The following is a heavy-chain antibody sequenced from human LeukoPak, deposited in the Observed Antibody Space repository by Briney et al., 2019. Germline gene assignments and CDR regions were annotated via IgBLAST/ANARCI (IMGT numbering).Heavy chain of an antibody. CDR3: ARAYYTYYYYYMDV. Sequence: SETLSLTCTVSGYSTNSAYYWGWIRQPPGKGLEWIGSIHHSGSTYYNPSLKSRFTISVATSKNQLSLKLSSVTTADTAVYYCARAYYTYYYYYMDVWGKGTTVTISS. V-gene: IGHV4-38-2*02. J-gene: IGHJ6*03. CDR1: GYSTNSAYY. CDR2: IHHSGST. D-gene: IGHD3-10*01.